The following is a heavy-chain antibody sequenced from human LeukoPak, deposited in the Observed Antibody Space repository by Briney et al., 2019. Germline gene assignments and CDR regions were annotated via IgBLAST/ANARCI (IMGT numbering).Heavy chain of an antibody. CDR3: AREPAGGYAFDY. J-gene: IGHJ4*02. D-gene: IGHD6-25*01. V-gene: IGHV3-21*01. Sequence: GGSLRLSCAASGFTFSDAWMSWVRQAPGKGLEWVSSISSSSSYIYYADSVKGRFTISRDNAKNSLYLQMNSLRAEDTAVYYCAREPAGGYAFDYWGQGTLVTVSS. CDR1: GFTFSDAW. CDR2: ISSSSSYI.